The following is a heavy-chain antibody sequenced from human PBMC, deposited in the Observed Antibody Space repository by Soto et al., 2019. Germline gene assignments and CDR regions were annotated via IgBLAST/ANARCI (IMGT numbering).Heavy chain of an antibody. V-gene: IGHV3-7*01. CDR2: IKQGGSEK. CDR1: GFTFSSYW. D-gene: IGHD5-18*01. CDR3: ARYSYGYGYFDY. J-gene: IGHJ4*02. Sequence: PGGSLRLSCAASGFTFSSYWMSWVRQAPGKGLEWVANIKQGGSEKYYVDSVRGRFTISRNNAKNSLYLQMNSLRAEDTAVYYCARYSYGYGYFDYWGQGTLVTVSS.